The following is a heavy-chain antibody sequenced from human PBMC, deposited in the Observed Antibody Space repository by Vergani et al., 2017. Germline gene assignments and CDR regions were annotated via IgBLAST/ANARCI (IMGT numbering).Heavy chain of an antibody. D-gene: IGHD3-3*01. V-gene: IGHV3-23*01. CDR3: AKVIGIFGVVTPKVQFDY. CDR1: GFTFSSYA. J-gene: IGHJ4*02. Sequence: EVQLLESGGGLVQPGGSLRLSCAASGFTFSSYAMSWVRQAPGKGLEWVSAISGSGGSTNYADSVKGRFTISRDNSKNTLYLQMNSLRAEDTAVYYCAKVIGIFGVVTPKVQFDYWGQGTLVTVSS. CDR2: ISGSGGST.